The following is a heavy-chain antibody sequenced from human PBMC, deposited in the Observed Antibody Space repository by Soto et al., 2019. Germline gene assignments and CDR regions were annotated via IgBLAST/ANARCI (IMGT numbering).Heavy chain of an antibody. D-gene: IGHD1-7*01. CDR2: ISYDGSNK. CDR1: GFTFSSYG. V-gene: IGHV3-30*03. J-gene: IGHJ6*03. CDR3: ARRLRNRLELRAYYYYYYYMDV. Sequence: GGSLRLSCAASGFTFSSYGMHWVRQAPGKGLEWVAVISYDGSNKYYADSVKGRFTISRDNAKNTLYLQMNSLRAEDTAVYYCARRLRNRLELRAYYYYYYYMDVWGKGTTVTVSS.